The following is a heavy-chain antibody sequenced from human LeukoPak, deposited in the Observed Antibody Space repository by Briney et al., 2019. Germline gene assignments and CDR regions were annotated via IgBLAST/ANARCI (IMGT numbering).Heavy chain of an antibody. CDR2: ISDIGSI. Sequence: SSETLSLTCTVSGGSISSYYWSWIRQPPGKGLERIAYISDIGSINYNPFLKSRVTISLDTSKNQFSLKLSSVTAADTAVYYCAGHHPRNTVDFWGQGTLVTVSS. J-gene: IGHJ4*02. CDR1: GGSISSYY. CDR3: AGHHPRNTVDF. V-gene: IGHV4-59*08. D-gene: IGHD2/OR15-2a*01.